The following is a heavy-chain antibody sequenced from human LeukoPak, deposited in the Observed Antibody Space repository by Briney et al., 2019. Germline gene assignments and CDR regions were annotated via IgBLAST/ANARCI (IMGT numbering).Heavy chain of an antibody. CDR3: GGSYYFYGMGV. Sequence: GGALRLSCAASGITFRLYNMNLLRQAPGNALEWTSSISSSNSHIYYADSVKGRFTISRDNAKNSLYLQMNSLRAEDTAVYYCGGSYYFYGMGVWGQGTTVTVSS. D-gene: IGHD3-10*01. V-gene: IGHV3-21*01. CDR1: GITFRLYN. J-gene: IGHJ6*02. CDR2: ISSSNSHI.